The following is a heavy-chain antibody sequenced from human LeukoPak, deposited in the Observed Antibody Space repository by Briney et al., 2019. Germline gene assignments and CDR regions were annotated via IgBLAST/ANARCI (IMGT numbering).Heavy chain of an antibody. CDR1: GFTFSSYG. CDR3: AKSASGYSSSWYCFDY. CDR2: IRFDGSNK. J-gene: IGHJ4*02. D-gene: IGHD6-13*01. V-gene: IGHV3-30*02. Sequence: GGSLRLSCAASGFTFSSYGIHWVRQAPGKGLEWVAFIRFDGSNKYYADSVKGRFTISRDNSKNPLYLQMNSLRTEDTAVYYCAKSASGYSSSWYCFDYWGQGTLVTVSS.